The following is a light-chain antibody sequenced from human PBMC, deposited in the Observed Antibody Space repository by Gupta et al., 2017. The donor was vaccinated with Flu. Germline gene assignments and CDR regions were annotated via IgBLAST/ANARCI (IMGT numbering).Light chain of an antibody. CDR3: QQENSYSWT. CDR1: QSISSW. CDR2: KAS. V-gene: IGKV1-5*03. Sequence: DIQITQSPSTLSASVGDRVTITCRASQSISSWLAWYQQKPGKAPKLLIYKASSLESGVPSRFSGSGSGTEFTLTISSLQPDDFATYYCQQENSYSWTFGQGTKVEIK. J-gene: IGKJ1*01.